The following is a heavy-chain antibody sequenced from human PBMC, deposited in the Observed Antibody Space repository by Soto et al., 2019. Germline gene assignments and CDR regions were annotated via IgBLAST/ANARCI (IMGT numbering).Heavy chain of an antibody. CDR3: AKEAGAWFHSDY. CDR2: ISSDGFTK. CDR1: GFIFSDYG. V-gene: IGHV3-30*18. Sequence: QVQLVDSGGGVVQPGRSLRLSCAAAGFIFSDYGMHWVRQAPGKRLVWEAVISSDGFTKNYGGSVTGRYTISRDNSKNSLYLETNSLRVDDTAMYDRAKEAGAWFHSDYWGQGTLVTVSS. D-gene: IGHD6-19*01. J-gene: IGHJ4*02.